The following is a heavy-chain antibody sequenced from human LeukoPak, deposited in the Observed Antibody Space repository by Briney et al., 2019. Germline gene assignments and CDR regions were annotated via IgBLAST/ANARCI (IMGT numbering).Heavy chain of an antibody. CDR1: GGTFSSYT. V-gene: IGHV1-24*01. Sequence: GASVKVSCKASGGTFSSYTINWVRQAPGQGLEWMGGFDPEDGETIYAQKFQGRVTMTEDTSTDTAYMELSSLRSEDTAVYYCATGSAVSSYGYRYYYYYMDVWGKGTTVTVSS. J-gene: IGHJ6*03. CDR3: ATGSAVSSYGYRYYYYYMDV. D-gene: IGHD5-18*01. CDR2: FDPEDGET.